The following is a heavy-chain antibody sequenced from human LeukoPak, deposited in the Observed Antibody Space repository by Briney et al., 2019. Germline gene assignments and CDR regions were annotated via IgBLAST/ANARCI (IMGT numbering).Heavy chain of an antibody. J-gene: IGHJ4*02. Sequence: GGSLRLSCAASGFTFSSYSMNWVRQAPGKGLEWVSSISSSSSYIYYADSVKGRFTISRDNAKNSLYPQMNSLRAEDTAVYYCARAGNYGGSGVDYWGQGTLVTVSS. D-gene: IGHD4-23*01. CDR2: ISSSSSYI. V-gene: IGHV3-21*01. CDR3: ARAGNYGGSGVDY. CDR1: GFTFSSYS.